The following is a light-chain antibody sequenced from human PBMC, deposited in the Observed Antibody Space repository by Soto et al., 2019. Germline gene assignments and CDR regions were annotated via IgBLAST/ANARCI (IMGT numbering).Light chain of an antibody. CDR3: QQRYNWPPLT. CDR2: EAS. J-gene: IGKJ4*01. Sequence: EVVLTQSPGTLSLSPGERATLSCRASQSVGIHLAWYQQKPGRAPRLLIYEASNRATGIPARCSGSGSGTDFVLTTSSLEPEDFAVYYCQQRYNWPPLTFGGGTKVEIK. CDR1: QSVGIH. V-gene: IGKV3-11*01.